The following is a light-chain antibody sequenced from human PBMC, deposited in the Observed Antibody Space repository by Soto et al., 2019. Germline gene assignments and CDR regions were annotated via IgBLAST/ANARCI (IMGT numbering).Light chain of an antibody. J-gene: IGLJ2*01. CDR1: SSDIGGYNY. V-gene: IGLV2-14*03. Sequence: QSVLTQPASVSESPGLSITISCTGTSSDIGGYNYVSWYQQHPGKAPKLMIYDVTNRPSGVSDRFSGSKSGNTASLTISGLQAEDEADYYCSSYTTSGTVSFGGGTKLTVL. CDR2: DVT. CDR3: SSYTTSGTVS.